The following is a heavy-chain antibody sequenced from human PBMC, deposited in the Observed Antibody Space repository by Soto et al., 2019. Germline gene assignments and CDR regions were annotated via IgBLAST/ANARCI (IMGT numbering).Heavy chain of an antibody. V-gene: IGHV4-34*01. CDR2: INESGGT. Sequence: PSETLSFTCGVYGGSLSGYYWGWIRQPPGKGLEWIGEINESGGTNYNPSLKSRVTISVDTSKKHFSLKLSSVTAADTAVYYCARGAYYDSSGYYPGWFDPWGQGTLVTVSS. CDR1: GGSLSGYY. J-gene: IGHJ5*02. D-gene: IGHD3-22*01. CDR3: ARGAYYDSSGYYPGWFDP.